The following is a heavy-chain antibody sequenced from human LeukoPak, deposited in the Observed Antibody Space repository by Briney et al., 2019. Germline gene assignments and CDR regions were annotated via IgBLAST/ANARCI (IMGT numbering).Heavy chain of an antibody. CDR3: ASRGATTSRFDI. J-gene: IGHJ3*02. CDR1: GFTFSDYY. Sequence: GGSLRLSCAASGFTFSDYYMSWIRQAPGKGLEWVSYISSSGSTIYYADSVKGRFTISRDNAKNSLYLQMNSLIAEDTAVYYCASRGATTSRFDIWGQGTTVAVSS. V-gene: IGHV3-11*04. CDR2: ISSSGSTI. D-gene: IGHD1-26*01.